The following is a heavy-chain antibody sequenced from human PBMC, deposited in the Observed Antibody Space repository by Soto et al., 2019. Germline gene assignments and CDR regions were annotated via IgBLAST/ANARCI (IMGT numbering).Heavy chain of an antibody. CDR3: ARSPHSSPRFDP. J-gene: IGHJ5*02. V-gene: IGHV4-30-2*01. CDR1: GGSISSGGYS. Sequence: PSETLSLTCAVSGGSISSGGYSWSWIRQPPGKGLEWIGYIYHSGSTYYNPSLKSRVTISVDRSKNQFSLKLSSVTAADTAVYYCARSPHSSPRFDPWGQGTLVTVS. D-gene: IGHD3-22*01. CDR2: IYHSGST.